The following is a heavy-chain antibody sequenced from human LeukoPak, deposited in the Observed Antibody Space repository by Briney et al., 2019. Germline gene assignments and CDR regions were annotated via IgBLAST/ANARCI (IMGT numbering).Heavy chain of an antibody. V-gene: IGHV4-59*08. J-gene: IGHJ6*02. CDR2: IYYSGST. Sequence: SETLFLTCTVSGGSISSYYWSWIRQPPGKGLEWIGYIYYSGSTNYNPSLKSRVTISVDTSKNQFSLKLSSVTAADTAVYYCARLVSGVGEGYCTNGVCPGYYYYGMDVWGQGTTVTVSS. D-gene: IGHD2-8*01. CDR3: ARLVSGVGEGYCTNGVCPGYYYYGMDV. CDR1: GGSISSYY.